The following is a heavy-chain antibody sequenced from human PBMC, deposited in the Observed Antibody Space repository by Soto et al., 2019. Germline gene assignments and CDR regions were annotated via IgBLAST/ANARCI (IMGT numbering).Heavy chain of an antibody. D-gene: IGHD6-13*01. CDR1: GYTFTSYY. V-gene: IGHV1-46*03. CDR3: AIALRIAAAGRNWFDP. CDR2: INPSGGST. Sequence: QVQLVQSGAEVKKPGASVKVSCKASGYTFTSYYMHWVRQAPGQGLEWMGIINPSGGSTSYAQKFQGRVTMTRDTSTSTVYMELSSLRSEDTAVYYCAIALRIAAAGRNWFDPWGQGTLVTVSS. J-gene: IGHJ5*02.